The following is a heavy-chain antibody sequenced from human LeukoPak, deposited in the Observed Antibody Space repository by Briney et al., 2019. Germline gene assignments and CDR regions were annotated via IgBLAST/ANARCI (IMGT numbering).Heavy chain of an antibody. Sequence: PGGSLRLSCAASGFTFSSYAMSWVRQAPGKGLEWVSAISGSGGSTYYADSVKGRFTISRDNSKNTLYLQMNSLRAEDTAVYYCAKDLERGAVAAPGGFDYWGQGTLVTVSS. CDR1: GFTFSSYA. V-gene: IGHV3-23*01. J-gene: IGHJ4*02. D-gene: IGHD6-19*01. CDR2: ISGSGGST. CDR3: AKDLERGAVAAPGGFDY.